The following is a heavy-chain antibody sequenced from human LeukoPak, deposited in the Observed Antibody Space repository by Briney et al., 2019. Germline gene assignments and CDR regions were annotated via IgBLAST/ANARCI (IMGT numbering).Heavy chain of an antibody. Sequence: GSLRLSCAASGFTFSSYSMNWVRQAPGKGLEWVSSIGSSSSYIYYADSVKGRFTISRDNSKNTLYLQMNSLRAEDTAVYYCARYASYSPNYFDYWGQGTLVTVSS. CDR2: IGSSSSYI. D-gene: IGHD2-15*01. V-gene: IGHV3-21*01. J-gene: IGHJ4*02. CDR1: GFTFSSYS. CDR3: ARYASYSPNYFDY.